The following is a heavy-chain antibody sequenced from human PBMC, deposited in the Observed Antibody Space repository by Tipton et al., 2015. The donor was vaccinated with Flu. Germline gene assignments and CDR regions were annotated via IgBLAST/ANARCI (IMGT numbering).Heavy chain of an antibody. Sequence: TLSLTCTISGGSVRSGSDYWSWIRQSPGKGLEWIGYFHHSGSTIYNPSLRGRVTISVDSSNNQFSLILYSVTAADTAVYYCARTHDYGDLYYYYYYGINVWGQGTTVTVSS. CDR3: ARTHDYGDLYYYYYYGINV. CDR1: GGSVRSGSDY. D-gene: IGHD4-17*01. CDR2: FHHSGST. V-gene: IGHV4-61*01. J-gene: IGHJ6*02.